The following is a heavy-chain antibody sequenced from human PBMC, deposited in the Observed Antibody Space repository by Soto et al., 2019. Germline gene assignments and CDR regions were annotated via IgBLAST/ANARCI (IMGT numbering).Heavy chain of an antibody. CDR3: ASDLRGVSSRYYYYDLDV. V-gene: IGHV3-74*01. CDR1: GFTFSSYW. D-gene: IGHD2-8*01. J-gene: IGHJ6*03. CDR2: INSDGSST. Sequence: GSLRLSCAASGFTFSSYWMHWVRQAPGKGLVWVSRINSDGSSTSYADSVKGRFTISRDNAKNTLYLQMNSLRAEDTAVYYYASDLRGVSSRYYYYDLDVLGKGTTVTVSS.